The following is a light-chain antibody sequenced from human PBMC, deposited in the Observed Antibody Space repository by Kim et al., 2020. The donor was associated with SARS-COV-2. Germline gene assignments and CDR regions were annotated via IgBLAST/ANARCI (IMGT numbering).Light chain of an antibody. CDR1: HNINFF. Sequence: ASVGDTVNIRCRSSHNINFFLQWYQHIPGKVPKLLIYATSRLQSGVPSRFSGSGSGTDFTLTIRGLQPEDFAIYYCQQGYSIPFTFGQGTRLEIK. CDR3: QQGYSIPFT. V-gene: IGKV1-39*01. CDR2: ATS. J-gene: IGKJ5*01.